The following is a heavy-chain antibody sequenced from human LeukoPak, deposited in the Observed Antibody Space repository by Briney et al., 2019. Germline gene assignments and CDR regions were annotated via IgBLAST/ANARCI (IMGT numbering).Heavy chain of an antibody. CDR1: GDSINSLDL. J-gene: IGHJ4*02. CDR3: AGLVGRYSSGLYYYYFDY. D-gene: IGHD3-22*01. CDR2: MYLSGTT. V-gene: IGHV4-4*02. Sequence: SETLSLTCTVSGDSINSLDLWSWVRQPPGKGLEWIGEMYLSGTTHSNPSVKSRVTISISKSKNQFFLNLSSVTAADTAVYYCAGLVGRYSSGLYYYYFDYWGQGTLVTVSS.